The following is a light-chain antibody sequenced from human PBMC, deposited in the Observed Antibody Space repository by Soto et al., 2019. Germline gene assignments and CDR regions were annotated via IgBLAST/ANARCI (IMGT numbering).Light chain of an antibody. J-gene: IGKJ1*01. CDR2: KAS. CDR3: QHYNSYPWT. Sequence: DIQMTQSPSTLSAYVGDRVTITCRASQSISSWLAWYQQKPGKAPKLLIYKASSLESGVPSRFSGSGSGTEFTLTISSLQPGDFATYYCQHYNSYPWTFGQGTKVDIK. V-gene: IGKV1-5*03. CDR1: QSISSW.